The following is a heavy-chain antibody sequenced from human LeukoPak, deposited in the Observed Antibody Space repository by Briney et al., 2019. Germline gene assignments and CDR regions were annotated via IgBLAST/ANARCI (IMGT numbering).Heavy chain of an antibody. CDR1: GFTFSSYW. CDR3: AKDSGPYTSGYYGH. Sequence: GGSLRLSCAASGFTFSSYWVHWVRQAPGKGLVWVSPINSDGSSTSYADSVKGRFTISRDNSKNTLFLQMNSLRAEDTAVYYCAKDSGPYTSGYYGHWGQGTLVTVSS. CDR2: INSDGSST. D-gene: IGHD3-22*01. J-gene: IGHJ4*02. V-gene: IGHV3-74*01.